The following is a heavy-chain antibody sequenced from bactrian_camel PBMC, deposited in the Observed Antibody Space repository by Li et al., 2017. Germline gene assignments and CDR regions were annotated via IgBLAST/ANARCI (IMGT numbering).Heavy chain of an antibody. CDR3: AALVIAAPDGGIWYSYNY. V-gene: IGHV3S40*01. CDR1: GFAFSVVY. D-gene: IGHD6*01. CDR2: IDGDGMIT. J-gene: IGHJ4*01. Sequence: VQLVESGGGLVQPGGSLRLSCAASGFAFSVVYMTWVRQAPGKEREGVAAIDGDGMITYAHSVKGRFTISRDKTKNTVDLEMNSLKSEDTALYYCAALVIAAPDGGIWYSYNYWGQGTQVTVS.